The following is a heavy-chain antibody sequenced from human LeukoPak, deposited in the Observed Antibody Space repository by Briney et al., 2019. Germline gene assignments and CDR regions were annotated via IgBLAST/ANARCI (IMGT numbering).Heavy chain of an antibody. J-gene: IGHJ5*02. V-gene: IGHV4-34*01. CDR2: INHSGST. CDR1: GGSFSGYY. D-gene: IGHD3-10*01. Sequence: KPSETLSLTCAVYGGSFSGYYWSWIRQPPGKGLEWIGEINHSGSTNYNPSLKSRVTISVDTSKNQFSLKLSSVTAADTAVHYCARIYGSGSYYRGWFDPWGQGTLVTVSS. CDR3: ARIYGSGSYYRGWFDP.